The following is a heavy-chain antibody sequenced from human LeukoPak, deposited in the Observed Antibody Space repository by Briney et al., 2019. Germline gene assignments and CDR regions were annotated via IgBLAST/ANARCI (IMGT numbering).Heavy chain of an antibody. V-gene: IGHV3-7*01. D-gene: IGHD5-12*01. J-gene: IGHJ4*02. Sequence: GGSLRLSCAASGFTFSSLWMTWVRQAPGKGLEWVANIDQDGSEKYFVDSVKGRFTISRDNAKNSVFLQMNSLTVEDTAVYYCARDGGVSGYDLLDYWGQGTLVTVSS. CDR2: IDQDGSEK. CDR3: ARDGGVSGYDLLDY. CDR1: GFTFSSLW.